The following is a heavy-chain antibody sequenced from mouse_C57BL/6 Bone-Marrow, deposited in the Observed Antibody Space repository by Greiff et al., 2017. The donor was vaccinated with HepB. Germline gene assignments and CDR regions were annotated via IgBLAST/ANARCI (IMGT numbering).Heavy chain of an antibody. CDR2: ISDGGSYT. J-gene: IGHJ1*03. CDR3: ARARSYYGSSWYFDV. D-gene: IGHD1-1*01. Sequence: EVQVVESGGGLVKPGGSLKLSCAASGFTFSSYAMSWVRQTPEKRLEWVATISDGGSYTYYPDNVKGRFTISRDNAKNNLYLQMSHLKSEDTAMYYCARARSYYGSSWYFDVWGTGTTVTVSS. V-gene: IGHV5-4*01. CDR1: GFTFSSYA.